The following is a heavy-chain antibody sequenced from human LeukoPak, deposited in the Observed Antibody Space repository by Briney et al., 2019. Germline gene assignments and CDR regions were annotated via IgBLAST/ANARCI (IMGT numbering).Heavy chain of an antibody. Sequence: SETLSLTCTVSGGSISSYYWSWIRQPPGKGLEWIGYIYYSGSTNYNPSLKSRVTISVDTSKNQFSLKLSSVTAADTAVYYCARVWSGYYSNWFDPWGQGTLVTVSS. V-gene: IGHV4-59*01. D-gene: IGHD3-3*01. CDR2: IYYSGST. CDR3: ARVWSGYYSNWFDP. J-gene: IGHJ5*02. CDR1: GGSISSYY.